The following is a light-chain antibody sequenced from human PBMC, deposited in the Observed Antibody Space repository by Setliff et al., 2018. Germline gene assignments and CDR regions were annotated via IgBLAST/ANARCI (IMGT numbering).Light chain of an antibody. CDR2: EVS. Sequence: QSALTQPPSASGSPGQSVAISCTGTSSDVGGYNYVSWYQQHPGKAPKLMIYEVSKRPSGVPDRFSGSKSGNTASLTVSGLQAEDEADYYCSSYAGSYIYVCGSGTKV. CDR3: SSYAGSYIYV. CDR1: SSDVGGYNY. V-gene: IGLV2-8*01. J-gene: IGLJ1*01.